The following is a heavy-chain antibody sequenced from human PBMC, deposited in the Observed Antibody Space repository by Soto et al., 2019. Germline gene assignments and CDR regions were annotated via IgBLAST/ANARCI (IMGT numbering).Heavy chain of an antibody. J-gene: IGHJ5*02. Sequence: ASVKVSCKASGYTFTSYGISWVRQAPGQGLEWMGWISAYNGNTNYAQKLQGRVTMTTDTSTSTAYMELRSLRSDDTAVYYCARSALGGAATDHNWFDPWGQGTLGTVS. CDR1: GYTFTSYG. D-gene: IGHD4-17*01. V-gene: IGHV1-18*01. CDR3: ARSALGGAATDHNWFDP. CDR2: ISAYNGNT.